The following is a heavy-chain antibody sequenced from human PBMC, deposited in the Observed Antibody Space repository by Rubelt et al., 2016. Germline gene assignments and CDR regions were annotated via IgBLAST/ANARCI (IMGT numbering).Heavy chain of an antibody. D-gene: IGHD1-1*01. CDR2: IWYDGGNK. CDR1: GFTFSSYG. CDR3: AYQLYYYYGMDV. V-gene: IGHV3-33*01. Sequence: QVQLVESGGGVVQPGRSLRLSCAASGFTFSSYGMHWVRQAPGKGLEWVAVIWYDGGNKYYADSVKGRFTISRDNSKNTLYLQMNSLRAEDTAVYYCAYQLYYYYGMDVWGQGTTVTVSS. J-gene: IGHJ6*02.